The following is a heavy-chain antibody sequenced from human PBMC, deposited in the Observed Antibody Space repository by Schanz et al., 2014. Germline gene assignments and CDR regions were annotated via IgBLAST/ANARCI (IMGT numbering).Heavy chain of an antibody. D-gene: IGHD4-17*01. CDR2: IKQDGSEK. Sequence: EVQLVESGGGLVQPGGSLRLSCGGSGFTFSKYWMSWVRQAPGKGLEWVANIKQDGSEKYYVDAVKGRFTISRDNAKNSMYLHMKSLGAEDTAVYYCARDGDRFYHNYYMDVWGKGTTVTVSS. CDR1: GFTFSKYW. CDR3: ARDGDRFYHNYYMDV. J-gene: IGHJ6*03. V-gene: IGHV3-7*01.